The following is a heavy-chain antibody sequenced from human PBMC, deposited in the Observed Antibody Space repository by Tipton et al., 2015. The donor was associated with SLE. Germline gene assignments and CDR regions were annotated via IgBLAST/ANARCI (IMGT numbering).Heavy chain of an antibody. CDR1: GYTFTTYG. V-gene: IGHV1-18*01. D-gene: IGHD5-24*01. Sequence: QLVQSGAEVKKPGASVKVSCKASGYTFTTYGISWVRQAPGQGLEWMGWIDPYNGDTKVAQKFQGRVTMTTDTSTNTAYMELSSLRSEDTAMYYCVRGRRDGHTVEADYFYDYWGQGTLVTVSS. J-gene: IGHJ4*02. CDR3: VRGRRDGHTVEADYFYDY. CDR2: IDPYNGDT.